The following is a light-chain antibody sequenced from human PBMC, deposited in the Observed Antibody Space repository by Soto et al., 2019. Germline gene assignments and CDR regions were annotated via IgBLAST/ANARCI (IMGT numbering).Light chain of an antibody. CDR1: QSVSSN. Sequence: VVTKTPGNMAVSPGERATLSCWASQSVSSNLAWYQQKPGQAPRLLIYGASTRATGIPARFSASGSGTEFTLTISSLQSEDFAVYYCQQYNNWPRTSCQVTKVDI. V-gene: IGKV3-15*01. CDR2: GAS. CDR3: QQYNNWPRT. J-gene: IGKJ1*01.